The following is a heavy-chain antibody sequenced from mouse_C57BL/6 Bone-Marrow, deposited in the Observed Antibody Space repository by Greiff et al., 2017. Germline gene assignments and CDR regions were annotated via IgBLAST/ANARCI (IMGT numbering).Heavy chain of an antibody. Sequence: QVQLQQSGAELVRPGASVKMSCKASGYTFTSYNLHWVQQTPSQGLEWIGAIYPGNGATSYHQKFKGKATLTVDKSSSTAYMQLSSLTSEDSAVDCCARCGLKRAMDDWGQGTSVTVSS. CDR3: ARCGLKRAMDD. V-gene: IGHV1-12*01. J-gene: IGHJ4*01. CDR1: GYTFTSYN. D-gene: IGHD1-3*01. CDR2: IYPGNGAT.